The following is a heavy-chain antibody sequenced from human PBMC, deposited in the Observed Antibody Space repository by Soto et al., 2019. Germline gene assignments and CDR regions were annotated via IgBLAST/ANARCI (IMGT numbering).Heavy chain of an antibody. CDR2: ISGSGDGT. J-gene: IGHJ4*02. Sequence: EVQLLESGGGLVQPGGSLRLSCAASGFTFSSYAMSWVRQAPGKGLECVSSISGSGDGTYYADSMKGRFTISRDNSKNTLYLQMNSLSAEDTAVYYRAKGELTGSKEGWDYWGQGTLVTVSS. D-gene: IGHD3-9*01. CDR1: GFTFSSYA. CDR3: AKGELTGSKEGWDY. V-gene: IGHV3-23*01.